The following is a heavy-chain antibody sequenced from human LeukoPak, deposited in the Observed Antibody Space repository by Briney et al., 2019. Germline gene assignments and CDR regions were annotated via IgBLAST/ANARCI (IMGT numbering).Heavy chain of an antibody. J-gene: IGHJ4*02. Sequence: GGSLRLSCAASGFTVSNNYMSWVRQAPGKGPEWVSVIYSGGSTYYADSVKGRFTISRDNSKNTLYLQMNSLRAEDTAVYYCASDSSGWYRDYWGQGTLVTVSS. CDR2: IYSGGST. CDR1: GFTVSNNY. CDR3: ASDSSGWYRDY. D-gene: IGHD6-19*01. V-gene: IGHV3-53*01.